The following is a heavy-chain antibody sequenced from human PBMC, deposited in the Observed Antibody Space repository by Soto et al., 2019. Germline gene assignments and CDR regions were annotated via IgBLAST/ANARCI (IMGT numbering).Heavy chain of an antibody. D-gene: IGHD3-10*01. CDR1: GYSFTSYW. V-gene: IGHV5-51*01. CDR3: ARSMVRGVINYYYYGMDV. J-gene: IGHJ6*02. Sequence: PGESLKISCKGSGYSFTSYWIGWVRQMPGKGLEWMGIIYPGDSDTRYSPSFQGQVTISADKSISTAYLQWSSLKASDTAMYYCARSMVRGVINYYYYGMDVWGQGTTVTVSS. CDR2: IYPGDSDT.